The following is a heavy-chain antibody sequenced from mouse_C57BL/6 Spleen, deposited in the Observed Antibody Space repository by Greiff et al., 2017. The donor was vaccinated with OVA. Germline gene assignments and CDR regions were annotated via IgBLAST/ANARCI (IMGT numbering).Heavy chain of an antibody. V-gene: IGHV5-4*01. CDR2: ISDGGSYT. CDR3: ASNYGSSPLYYAMDY. D-gene: IGHD1-1*01. J-gene: IGHJ4*01. CDR1: GFTFSSYA. Sequence: EVQLQQSGGGLVKPGGSLKLSCAASGFTFSSYAMSWVRQTPEKRLEWVATISDGGSYTYYPDNVKGRFTISRDNAKNNLYLQMSHLKSEDTAMYYCASNYGSSPLYYAMDYWGQGTSVTVSS.